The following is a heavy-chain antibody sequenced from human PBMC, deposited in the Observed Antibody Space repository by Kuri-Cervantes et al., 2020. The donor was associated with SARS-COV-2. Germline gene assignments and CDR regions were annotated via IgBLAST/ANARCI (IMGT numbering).Heavy chain of an antibody. Sequence: SVKVSCKASGGTFSSYAISWVRQAPGQGLEWMGGIIPSFGTANYAQKFQGRVTITADESTSTAYMELSSLRSEDTAVYYCARAHCSGGSCYPEYYYYYGMDVWGQGTTVTVSS. J-gene: IGHJ6*02. CDR3: ARAHCSGGSCYPEYYYYYGMDV. V-gene: IGHV1-69*13. CDR2: IIPSFGTA. D-gene: IGHD2-15*01. CDR1: GGTFSSYA.